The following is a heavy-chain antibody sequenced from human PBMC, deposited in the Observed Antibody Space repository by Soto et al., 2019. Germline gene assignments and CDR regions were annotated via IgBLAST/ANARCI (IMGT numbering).Heavy chain of an antibody. CDR1: GYSFTSYW. V-gene: IGHV5-10-1*01. CDR2: IDPSDSYT. CDR3: AKNLDSRSFGVGWGLDY. D-gene: IGHD6-6*01. J-gene: IGHJ4*02. Sequence: GESLKISCKGSGYSFTSYWISWVRQMPGKGLEWMGRIDPSDSYTNYSPSFQGHVTISADKSISTAYLQWSSLKASDTAMYYCAKNLDSRSFGVGWGLDYWGQGTLVTVYS.